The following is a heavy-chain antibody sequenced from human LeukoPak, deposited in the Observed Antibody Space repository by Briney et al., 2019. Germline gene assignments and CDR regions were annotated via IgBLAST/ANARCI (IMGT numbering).Heavy chain of an antibody. D-gene: IGHD3-10*01. CDR2: INPRGGST. Sequence: ASVKVSCKASGYIFTSFYIHWVRQAPGQGLEWMGIINPRGGSTGYAQKFQGRVTMTRDTSPSTVYMELSSLNSDDTAVYYCARRGFGPNAFDYWGQGTLVTVSS. CDR3: ARRGFGPNAFDY. V-gene: IGHV1-46*03. J-gene: IGHJ4*02. CDR1: GYIFTSFY.